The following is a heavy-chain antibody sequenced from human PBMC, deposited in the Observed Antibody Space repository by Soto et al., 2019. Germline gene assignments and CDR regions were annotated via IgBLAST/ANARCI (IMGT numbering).Heavy chain of an antibody. D-gene: IGHD2-21*02. V-gene: IGHV1-18*01. CDR2: ISANIGTA. J-gene: IGHJ4*02. CDR3: ARDLSRAYCGGDCYFDY. CDR1: GYTFTSYG. Sequence: GASVKVSCKASGYTFTSYGISWVRQAPGQGLEWMGWISANIGTANYAQKLQGRVTMTADESTSTAYMELRSLRSEDTAVYYCARDLSRAYCGGDCYFDYWGQGTLVTVSS.